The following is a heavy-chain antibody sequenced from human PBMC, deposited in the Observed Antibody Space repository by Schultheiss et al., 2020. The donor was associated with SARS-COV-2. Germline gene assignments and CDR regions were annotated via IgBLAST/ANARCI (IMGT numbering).Heavy chain of an antibody. D-gene: IGHD6-19*01. J-gene: IGHJ6*02. Sequence: SETLSLTCAVSGGSISSSNWWSWVRQPPGKGLEWIGEIDHSGSTNYNASLKSRVTISVDTSKNQFSLKLSSVTAADTAVYYCARDLGYSSGWHLNYYYGMDVWGQGTTVTVSS. CDR3: ARDLGYSSGWHLNYYYGMDV. CDR1: GGSISSSNW. V-gene: IGHV4-4*02. CDR2: IDHSGST.